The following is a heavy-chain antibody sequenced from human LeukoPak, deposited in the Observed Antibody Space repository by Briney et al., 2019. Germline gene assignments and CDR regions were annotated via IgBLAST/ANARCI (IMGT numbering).Heavy chain of an antibody. CDR1: GYTFTSYG. J-gene: IGHJ4*02. CDR2: ISVYNGNT. CDR3: ARDYYYGSGSYYNVFDY. D-gene: IGHD3-10*01. V-gene: IGHV1-18*01. Sequence: GASVKVSCKASGYTFTSYGISWVRQAPGQGLEWMGWISVYNGNTNYAQKLQGRVTLTTDTSTSTAYMDLRSPRSDDTAVYYCARDYYYGSGSYYNVFDYWGQGTLVTVSS.